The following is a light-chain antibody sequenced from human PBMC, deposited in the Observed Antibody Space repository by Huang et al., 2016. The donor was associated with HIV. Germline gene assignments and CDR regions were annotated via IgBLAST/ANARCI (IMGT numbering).Light chain of an antibody. Sequence: EIVMTQSPATLSVSPGESATLSCRPNQSVSSNLDWYQQKPGQAPRRLIYGASTTATGVPDRFSGSGSGTEFTLTISSLQSEDFAVYYCQQYNNWRGTFGQGTKVEIK. J-gene: IGKJ1*01. V-gene: IGKV3-15*01. CDR1: QSVSSN. CDR3: QQYNNWRGT. CDR2: GAS.